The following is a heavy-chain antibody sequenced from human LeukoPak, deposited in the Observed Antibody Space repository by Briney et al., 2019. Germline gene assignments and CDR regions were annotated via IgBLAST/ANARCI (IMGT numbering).Heavy chain of an antibody. CDR2: IDPNSGGT. D-gene: IGHD3-3*01. CDR1: GYTFIGYY. CDR3: SRDRRITVFGLATNWFDP. Sequence: GASVKVSCKASGYTFIGYYMHWVRQAPGQGREWMGWIDPNSGGTNYAQKFQGRVTITRDTSISTAYMELSRLRSDDTAVYYCSRDRRITVFGLATNWFDPWGQGTLVTLSS. V-gene: IGHV1-2*02. J-gene: IGHJ5*02.